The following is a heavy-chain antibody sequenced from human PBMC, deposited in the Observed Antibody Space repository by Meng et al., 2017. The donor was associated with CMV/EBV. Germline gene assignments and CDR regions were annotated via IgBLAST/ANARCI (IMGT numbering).Heavy chain of an antibody. D-gene: IGHD2-2*01. CDR3: ARGIGYCSSTSCDRYAFDI. CDR1: GFTFSSYS. Sequence: GESLKISCAASGFTFSSYSMNWVRQAPGKGLEWVANIKQDGSEKYYVDSVKGRFTISRDNAKNSLYLQMNSLRAEDTAVYYCARGIGYCSSTSCDRYAFDIWGQGTMVTVSS. J-gene: IGHJ3*02. CDR2: IKQDGSEK. V-gene: IGHV3-7*01.